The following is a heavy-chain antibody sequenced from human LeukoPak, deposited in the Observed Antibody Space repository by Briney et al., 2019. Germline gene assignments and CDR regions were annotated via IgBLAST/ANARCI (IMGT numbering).Heavy chain of an antibody. CDR1: GYTFTTYG. J-gene: IGHJ5*02. D-gene: IGHD5-18*01. Sequence: ASVKVSCKASGYTFTTYGISWVRQAPGQGLEWMGWISAYNGNTNYAQKLQGRVTMTTDTSTSTAYMELRSLRSDDTAVYYCARVNIGYSYGNHWGQGTLVTVSS. CDR3: ARVNIGYSYGNH. V-gene: IGHV1-18*01. CDR2: ISAYNGNT.